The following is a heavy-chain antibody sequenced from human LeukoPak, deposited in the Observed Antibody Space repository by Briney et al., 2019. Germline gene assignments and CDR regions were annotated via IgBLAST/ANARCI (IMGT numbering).Heavy chain of an antibody. V-gene: IGHV3-23*01. J-gene: IGHJ4*02. Sequence: TGGSLRLSCAASGFTFSSNTMSWVRQAPGKGLEWVSAITGSGGSTYHADSVKGRFTISRDNSKNTLYLQMNRLRAEDTAVYYCAKANYYESSGYYENLDYWGQGTLVTVSS. CDR1: GFTFSSNT. CDR2: ITGSGGST. CDR3: AKANYYESSGYYENLDY. D-gene: IGHD3-22*01.